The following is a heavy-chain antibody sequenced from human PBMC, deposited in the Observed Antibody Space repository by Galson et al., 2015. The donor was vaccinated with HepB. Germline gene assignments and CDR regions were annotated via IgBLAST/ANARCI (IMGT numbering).Heavy chain of an antibody. V-gene: IGHV3-23*01. J-gene: IGHJ4*02. Sequence: SLRLPCAASGFTFSSYAMSWVRQAPGKGLEWVSVISGSGGSTYYADSVKGRFTISRDNSKNTLYLQMNSLRAEDTAVYYCAKAAAWEPYYFDYWGQGTLVTVSS. CDR2: ISGSGGST. CDR1: GFTFSSYA. D-gene: IGHD1-26*01. CDR3: AKAAAWEPYYFDY.